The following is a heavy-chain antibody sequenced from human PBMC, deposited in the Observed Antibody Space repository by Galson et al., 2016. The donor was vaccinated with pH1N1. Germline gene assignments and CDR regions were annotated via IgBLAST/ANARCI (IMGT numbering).Heavy chain of an antibody. CDR3: AKDHCSHGDTNCFYFDL. CDR1: GFTFDAFA. J-gene: IGHJ2*01. CDR2: ITWNSHVI. Sequence: SLRLSCAASGFTFDAFAMHWVRQVPGKGLEWVSVITWNSHVIDYAGSVKGRFTISRDNARNSLYPQMNNLRPEDTAFYYCAKDHCSHGDTNCFYFDLWGRGTLVTVSS. V-gene: IGHV3-9*01. D-gene: IGHD4-17*01.